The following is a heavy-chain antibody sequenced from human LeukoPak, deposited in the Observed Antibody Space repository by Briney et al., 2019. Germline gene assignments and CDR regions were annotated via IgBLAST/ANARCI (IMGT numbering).Heavy chain of an antibody. V-gene: IGHV3-23*01. Sequence: AGGSLRLSCAASGLTFSSFAMRWVRQAPGKGLEWVSIIGGRDDRTYYADSVKGRFTISRDNSKNTLYLQMNSLRGEDTAVYYCAKDPNPFYDFWSGYKWGQGTLVTVSS. D-gene: IGHD3-3*01. CDR1: GLTFSSFA. J-gene: IGHJ4*02. CDR3: AKDPNPFYDFWSGYK. CDR2: IGGRDDRT.